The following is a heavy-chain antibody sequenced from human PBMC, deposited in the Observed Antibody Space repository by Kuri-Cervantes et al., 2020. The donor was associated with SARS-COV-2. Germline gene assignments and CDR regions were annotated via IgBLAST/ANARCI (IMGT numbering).Heavy chain of an antibody. CDR3: AKDRAGVHDF. Sequence: GGSLRLSCVASGFNFSTADMHWVRQAPGKGLEWVTFISSDGKNKKCMASRKGRFTISRDNSQNTLHLQMKSLRDEDTAIYYCAKDRAGVHDFWGQGTLVTVSS. CDR2: ISSDGKNK. V-gene: IGHV3-30*18. D-gene: IGHD2-21*01. CDR1: GFNFSTAD. J-gene: IGHJ4*02.